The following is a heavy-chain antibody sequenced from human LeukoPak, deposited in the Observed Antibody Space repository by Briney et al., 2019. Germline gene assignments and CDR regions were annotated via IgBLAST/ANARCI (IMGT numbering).Heavy chain of an antibody. CDR2: IYTSGST. CDR1: GGSISSYY. Sequence: SETLSLTCTVSGGSISSYYWSWIRQPAGKGLEWIGRIYTSGSTNYNPSLKSRVTMSVHTSKNQFSLKLSSVTAADTAVYYCARDLPPLGYCSSTSCYGFNWFDPWGQGTLVTVSS. CDR3: ARDLPPLGYCSSTSCYGFNWFDP. J-gene: IGHJ5*02. D-gene: IGHD2-2*01. V-gene: IGHV4-4*07.